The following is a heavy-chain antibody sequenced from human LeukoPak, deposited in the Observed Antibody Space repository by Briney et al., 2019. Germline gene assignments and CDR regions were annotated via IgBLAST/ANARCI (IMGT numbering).Heavy chain of an antibody. CDR1: GYTFTSYD. CDR3: ARGQMGRGAARRVDY. D-gene: IGHD6-6*01. J-gene: IGHJ4*02. CDR2: MNPNSGNT. V-gene: IGHV1-8*01. Sequence: ASAKVSCKASGYTFTSYDINWVRQATGQGFEWMGWMNPNSGNTGYAQKFQGRVTMTRNTSISTAYMELSSLRSEDTAVYYCARGQMGRGAARRVDYWGQGTLVTVSS.